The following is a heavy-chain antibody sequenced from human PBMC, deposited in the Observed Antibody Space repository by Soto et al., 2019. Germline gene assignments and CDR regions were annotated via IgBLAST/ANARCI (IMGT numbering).Heavy chain of an antibody. CDR3: AHEYSYGYAFGY. V-gene: IGHV2-5*02. Sequence: TPNLTLPYNYSAFSLRTRGETEGWTHHPPGKALEWLALIYWDDDKRYSPSLKSRLTITKDTSKNQVVLTMTNMDPVDTATYYCAHEYSYGYAFGYWGQGTLVTVSS. J-gene: IGHJ4*02. CDR1: AFSLRTRGET. D-gene: IGHD5-18*01. CDR2: IYWDDDK.